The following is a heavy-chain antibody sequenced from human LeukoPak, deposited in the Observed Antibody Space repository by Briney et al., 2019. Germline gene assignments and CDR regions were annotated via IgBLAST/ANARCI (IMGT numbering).Heavy chain of an antibody. Sequence: GGSLRLSCAASGFTFSDYWMTWVRQAPGKGLEWVATINQDVSEKYYVDSVKGRFIISRDNARNSLYLQMNSLRAEDTAVYYCVRLYKGDYYMDAWGKGTTVTVSS. D-gene: IGHD2-2*02. CDR3: VRLYKGDYYMDA. J-gene: IGHJ6*03. V-gene: IGHV3-7*01. CDR2: INQDVSEK. CDR1: GFTFSDYW.